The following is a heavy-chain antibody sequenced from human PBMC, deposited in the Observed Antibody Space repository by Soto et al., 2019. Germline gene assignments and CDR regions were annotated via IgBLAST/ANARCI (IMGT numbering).Heavy chain of an antibody. V-gene: IGHV3-23*01. CDR1: GFTFSSYA. D-gene: IGHD1-1*01. CDR2: ISASGGAT. J-gene: IGHJ4*02. Sequence: XVSLSLSCTASGFTFSSYAMSGVRQAPGKGLEWVSAISASGGATYSADSVKGRFTISRDNSKNTLYLQMNSLRAEDTAVYYCAKDLQGNWNPDYWGQGTLVTASS. CDR3: AKDLQGNWNPDY.